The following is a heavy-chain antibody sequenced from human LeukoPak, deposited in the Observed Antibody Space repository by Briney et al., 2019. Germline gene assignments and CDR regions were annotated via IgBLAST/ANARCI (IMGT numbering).Heavy chain of an antibody. CDR2: IKQDGSEK. CDR1: GFTFSSYW. V-gene: IGHV3-7*01. Sequence: GGSLRLSCAASGFTFSSYWMSWVRQAPGKGLEWVANIKQDGSEKYYVDSVKGRFTISRDNAKNSLYLQMNSLRAEDTAVYYCARGDTMIVVVYPFDYWGQGTLVTVSS. CDR3: ARGDTMIVVVYPFDY. J-gene: IGHJ4*02. D-gene: IGHD3-22*01.